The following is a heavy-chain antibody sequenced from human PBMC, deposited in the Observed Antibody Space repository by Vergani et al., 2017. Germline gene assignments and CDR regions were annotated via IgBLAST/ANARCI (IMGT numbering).Heavy chain of an antibody. J-gene: IGHJ4*02. CDR3: AKDVIRGYSGYDY. Sequence: EVQLLESGGDLVQPGGSLRLSCAASGFTFNSYAMSWVRQAPGKGLEWVSAISGSGGSTYSADSVKGRFTISRDNSKNTLYLQMNSLRAEDTAVYYCAKDVIRGYSGYDYWGQGPLVTVSS. D-gene: IGHD5-12*01. CDR2: ISGSGGST. CDR1: GFTFNSYA. V-gene: IGHV3-23*01.